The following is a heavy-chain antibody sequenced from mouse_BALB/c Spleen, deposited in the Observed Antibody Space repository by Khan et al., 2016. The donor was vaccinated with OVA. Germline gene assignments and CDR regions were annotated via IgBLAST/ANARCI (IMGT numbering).Heavy chain of an antibody. CDR3: ARNREPDYFDY. CDR1: GFSLTSHG. CDR2: IWAGGST. J-gene: IGHJ2*01. Sequence: QVQLKESGPGLVAPSQSLSITCTVSGFSLTSHGVHWVRQPPGMGLEWLGVIWAGGSTNYNSALMSRLSISKDSSKSQVFLKMNSLQTDDTAMYYCARNREPDYFDYWGQGTTLTVSS. V-gene: IGHV2-9*02.